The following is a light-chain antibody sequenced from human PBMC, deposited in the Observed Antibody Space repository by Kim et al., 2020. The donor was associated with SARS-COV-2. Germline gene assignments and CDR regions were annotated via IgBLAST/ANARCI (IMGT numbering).Light chain of an antibody. V-gene: IGLV3-21*04. CDR2: YDS. Sequence: APGMTARFTCGGNNIGSKSVHWYQQKPGQAPVLVIYYDSDRPSGIPERFSGSNSGNTATLTISRVEAGDEADYYCQVWDSRSDHRVFGGGTQLTVL. CDR1: NIGSKS. CDR3: QVWDSRSDHRV. J-gene: IGLJ3*02.